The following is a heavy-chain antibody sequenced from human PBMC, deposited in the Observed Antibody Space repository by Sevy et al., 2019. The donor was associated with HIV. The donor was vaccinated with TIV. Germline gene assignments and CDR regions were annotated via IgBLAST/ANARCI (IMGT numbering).Heavy chain of an antibody. CDR3: ARESASGTPGGVYYYYYNMDV. CDR2: ISTRSSAI. D-gene: IGHD6-13*01. J-gene: IGHJ6*02. Sequence: GGSLRLSCAASGFTFSSFSMNWVRQAPGKGPEWISYISTRSSAIYYADSMKGRFTISRDNTKNSLYLQMNSLRAEDTAVYYCARESASGTPGGVYYYYYNMDVWGQGTTVTVSS. V-gene: IGHV3-48*01. CDR1: GFTFSSFS.